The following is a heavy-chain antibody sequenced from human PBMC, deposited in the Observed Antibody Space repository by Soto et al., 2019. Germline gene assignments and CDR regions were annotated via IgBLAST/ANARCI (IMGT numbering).Heavy chain of an antibody. D-gene: IGHD5-12*01. J-gene: IGHJ4*02. Sequence: QVQLQQWGAGLLKPSETLSLTCAVYGGSFSGYYWSWIRQPPGKGLEWIGEINHSGSTNYNPSLNSLVTIAVHTAKNQCSLKLSSVTAADTAVYYCARGGNSGYVWWGQGTLVTVSS. CDR1: GGSFSGYY. CDR2: INHSGST. CDR3: ARGGNSGYVW. V-gene: IGHV4-34*01.